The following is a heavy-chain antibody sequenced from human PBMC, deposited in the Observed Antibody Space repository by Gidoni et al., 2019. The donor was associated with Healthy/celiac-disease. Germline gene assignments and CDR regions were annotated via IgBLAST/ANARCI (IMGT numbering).Heavy chain of an antibody. J-gene: IGHJ6*02. CDR3: ARGGGDCSSTSCYTYYYYYGMDV. D-gene: IGHD2-2*02. CDR1: VGSIPSTSYY. Sequence: QPQLQESVPGLVKPSETPSLTCTVPVGSIPSTSYYWGWIRQPPGKGLEWIGSIYYSGSTYYNPSLKRRVTISVDTSKNQFSLKLSSVTAADTAVYYCARGGGDCSSTSCYTYYYYYGMDVWGQGTTVTVSS. CDR2: IYYSGST. V-gene: IGHV4-39*01.